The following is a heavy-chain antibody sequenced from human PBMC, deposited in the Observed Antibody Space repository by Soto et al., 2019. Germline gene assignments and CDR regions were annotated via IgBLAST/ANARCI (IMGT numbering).Heavy chain of an antibody. CDR3: ASVRGGYYYAMDV. J-gene: IGHJ6*02. CDR1: GGSISSSNW. D-gene: IGHD3-10*02. Sequence: QVQLQESGPGLVKPSGTLSLTCAVSGGSISSSNWWSWVRQPPGKGLEWIGEIYHSGSTNYNPSLKRRVTISVDKSKTLFSLKLSSVTAADTAVYYCASVRGGYYYAMDVWGQGTTVTVSS. V-gene: IGHV4-4*02. CDR2: IYHSGST.